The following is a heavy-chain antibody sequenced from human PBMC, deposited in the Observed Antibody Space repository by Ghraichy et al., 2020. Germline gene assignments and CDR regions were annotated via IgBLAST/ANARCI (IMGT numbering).Heavy chain of an antibody. J-gene: IGHJ2*01. CDR3: AKVVSWRYFDL. CDR1: GFTFSSYA. D-gene: IGHD5/OR15-5a*01. V-gene: IGHV3-23*01. Sequence: GGSLRLSCAASGFTFSSYAMTWVRQAPGKGLEWVSAISGGGCSTYYADSVKGRFTISRDNSKNTLYLQMNSLRAEDTAVYSCAKVVSWRYFDLWGRGTLVTVSS. CDR2: ISGGGCST.